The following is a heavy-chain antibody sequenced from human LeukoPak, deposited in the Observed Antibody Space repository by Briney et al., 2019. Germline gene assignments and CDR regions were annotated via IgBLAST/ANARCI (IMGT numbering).Heavy chain of an antibody. CDR1: GFTFSSYG. CDR3: AKDTYYYDSSGYGYY. V-gene: IGHV3-23*01. CDR2: ITGSGRTT. D-gene: IGHD3-22*01. J-gene: IGHJ4*02. Sequence: GGSLRLSCAASGFTFSSYGMHWVRQAPGKGLEWVSGITGSGRTTYYADSVKGRFTISRDNSKNTLYLQMNSLRAEDTAVYYCAKDTYYYDSSGYGYYWGQGTLVTVSS.